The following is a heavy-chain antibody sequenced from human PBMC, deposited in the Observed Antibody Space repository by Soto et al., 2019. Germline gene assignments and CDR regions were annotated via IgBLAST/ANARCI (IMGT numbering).Heavy chain of an antibody. CDR1: GFTFSSYA. CDR2: ISVSSGIT. Sequence: HPGGSLRLSCAASGFTFSSYAMSWVRQAPGRGLEWVSAISVSSGITYYADSVKGRFTISRDNSKNTLYLQMNSLRVEDTAVYYCERDPGQADYYDYWSQGTLVTVSS. V-gene: IGHV3-23*01. J-gene: IGHJ4*02. CDR3: ERDPGQADYYDY.